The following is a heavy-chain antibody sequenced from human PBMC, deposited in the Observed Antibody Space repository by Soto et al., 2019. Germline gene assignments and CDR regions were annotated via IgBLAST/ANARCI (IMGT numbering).Heavy chain of an antibody. D-gene: IGHD2-15*01. Sequence: SETLSLTCTVSGGSISSYYWSWIRQPPGKGLEWIGYIYYSGSTNYNPSLKSRVTISVDTSKNQFSLKLSSVTAADTAVYYCASQGYCSGGSCCRDYWGQGTLVTVSS. CDR2: IYYSGST. CDR1: GGSISSYY. J-gene: IGHJ4*02. V-gene: IGHV4-59*08. CDR3: ASQGYCSGGSCCRDY.